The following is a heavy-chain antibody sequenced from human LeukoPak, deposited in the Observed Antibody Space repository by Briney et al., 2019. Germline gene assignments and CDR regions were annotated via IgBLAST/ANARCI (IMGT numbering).Heavy chain of an antibody. J-gene: IGHJ4*02. CDR3: ARGLGRYDSSGYYVY. Sequence: SETLSLTCAVYGGSFSGYYWSWIRQPPGKGLEWIGEINHSGSTNYNPSLKSRVTISVDTSKNQFSLKLSSVTAADTAVYYCARGLGRYDSSGYYVYWGQGTLVTVSS. CDR1: GGSFSGYY. D-gene: IGHD3-22*01. CDR2: INHSGST. V-gene: IGHV4-34*01.